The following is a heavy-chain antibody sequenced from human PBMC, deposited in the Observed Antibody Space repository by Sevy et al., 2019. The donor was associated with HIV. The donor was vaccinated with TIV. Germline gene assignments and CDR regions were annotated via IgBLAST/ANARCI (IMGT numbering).Heavy chain of an antibody. Sequence: ASVKVSCKASGYTFIDYYIHWVRQAPGQALEWMGRINPNSGATNYAQKFQRRVTMTRDTSISTSYMELRRLRSDDTAVYYCAREDYYDASGGWVDPWGQGTLVTVSS. CDR3: AREDYYDASGGWVDP. CDR2: INPNSGAT. V-gene: IGHV1-2*06. D-gene: IGHD3-22*01. CDR1: GYTFIDYY. J-gene: IGHJ5*02.